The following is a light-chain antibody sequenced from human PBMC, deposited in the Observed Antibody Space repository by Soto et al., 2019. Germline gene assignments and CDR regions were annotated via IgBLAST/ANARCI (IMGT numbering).Light chain of an antibody. CDR1: QSLLHSTGHDC. CDR2: FGS. Sequence: EIVMTQSPLSLPATTGEPASISCRSSQSLLHSTGHDCLDWYVQKPGQSPQLLIYFGSNRACGVPDRFSGSGAGKVFTLIISRVEAGDVGFYYCVQSIQSPVTFGGGTKVEIK. J-gene: IGKJ4*01. V-gene: IGKV2-28*01. CDR3: VQSIQSPVT.